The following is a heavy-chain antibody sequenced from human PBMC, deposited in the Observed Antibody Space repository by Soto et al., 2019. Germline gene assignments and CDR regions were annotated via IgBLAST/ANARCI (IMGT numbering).Heavy chain of an antibody. J-gene: IGHJ4*02. CDR1: GGSISSGDYY. D-gene: IGHD4-17*01. Sequence: SETLSLTCTVSGGSISSGDYYWSWIRQPPGMGLEWIGYIYYSGSTYYNPSLKSRVTISVDTSKNQFSLKLSSVIAADTAVYYCARGEATTDHFDYWGQGTLVTVSS. CDR3: ARGEATTDHFDY. V-gene: IGHV4-30-4*01. CDR2: IYYSGST.